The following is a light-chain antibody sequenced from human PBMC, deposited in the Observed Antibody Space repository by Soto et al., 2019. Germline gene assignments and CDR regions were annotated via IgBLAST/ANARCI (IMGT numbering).Light chain of an antibody. J-gene: IGKJ3*01. V-gene: IGKV1-5*03. Sequence: GDRVTITCRASQSISSSLAWYQQKPGRAPQLLMYMASTLESGVPSRFGGSGSGTEFTLTISSLQPDDFATYYCQQYKTYPFIFGPGTRCIS. CDR1: QSISSS. CDR3: QQYKTYPFI. CDR2: MAS.